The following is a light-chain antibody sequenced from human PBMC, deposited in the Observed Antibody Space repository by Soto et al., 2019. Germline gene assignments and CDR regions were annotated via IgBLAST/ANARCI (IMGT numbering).Light chain of an antibody. CDR2: EVR. CDR3: QAYDYSLTAFV. J-gene: IGLJ3*02. CDR1: SSDVGGYNY. V-gene: IGLV2-14*01. Sequence: QSALTQPASVSGSPGQSITISCTGTSSDVGGYNYVSWYQQHPGKAPKLMIYEVRNRPSGVPERFSGSKSGTSASLAITGLQAEDEADYYCQAYDYSLTAFVFGGGTKLTVL.